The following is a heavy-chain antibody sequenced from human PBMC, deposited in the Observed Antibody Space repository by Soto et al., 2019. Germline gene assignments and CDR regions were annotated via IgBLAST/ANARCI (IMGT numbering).Heavy chain of an antibody. V-gene: IGHV3-13*05. CDR2: ISAAGDP. CDR1: GFTFRNYD. CDR3: ARTDSDFYGLDV. J-gene: IGHJ6*02. D-gene: IGHD5-18*01. Sequence: EVQLVESGGGLVQPGGSLRLSCEASGFTFRNYDMHWVRQGTGKGLEWVSGISAAGDPDYADSVEGRFTISRENAQNSFFLQMNSLRFCDTAVDYCARTDSDFYGLDVWGQGTTVIVSS.